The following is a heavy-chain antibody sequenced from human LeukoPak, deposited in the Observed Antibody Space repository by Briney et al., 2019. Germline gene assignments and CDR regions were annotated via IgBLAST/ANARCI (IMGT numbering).Heavy chain of an antibody. CDR3: ARGYYYDSSGYFSIDY. D-gene: IGHD3-22*01. J-gene: IGHJ4*02. V-gene: IGHV1-2*02. Sequence: ASVKVSCKASRYTFTGYYMHWVRQAPGQGLEWMGWINPNSGGTNYAQKFQGRVTMTRDTSISTAYMELSRLRSDDTAVYYCARGYYYDSSGYFSIDYWGQGTLVTVSS. CDR2: INPNSGGT. CDR1: RYTFTGYY.